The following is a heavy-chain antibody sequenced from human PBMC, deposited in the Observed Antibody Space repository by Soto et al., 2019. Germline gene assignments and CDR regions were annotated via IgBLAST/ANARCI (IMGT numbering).Heavy chain of an antibody. CDR3: ARSNVDWEDY. J-gene: IGHJ4*02. CDR1: GGSISSYY. CDR2: IYYSGST. D-gene: IGHD3-9*01. V-gene: IGHV4-59*01. Sequence: PSKTLSLTCTVAGGSISSYYWSWIRQPPGKGLEWIGYIYYSGSTNYNPSLKSRVTISVDTSKNQFSLKLSSVTAADTAVYYSARSNVDWEDYWGQGTLVTGSS.